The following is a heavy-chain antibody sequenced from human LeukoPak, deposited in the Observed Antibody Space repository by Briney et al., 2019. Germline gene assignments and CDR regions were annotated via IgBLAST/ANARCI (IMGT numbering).Heavy chain of an antibody. V-gene: IGHV3-23*01. J-gene: IGHJ4*02. CDR2: ISGSGGST. D-gene: IGHD5-18*01. CDR1: GFTFSSYA. Sequence: GGSLRLSCAASGFTFSSYAMSWVRQAPGKGLEWVSAISGSGGSTYYADSVKGRFTISRDNSKNTLYLQMNSLRAEDTAVYYCAKDPEGAYSYGYSFDYWGQGTLVTVSS. CDR3: AKDPEGAYSYGYSFDY.